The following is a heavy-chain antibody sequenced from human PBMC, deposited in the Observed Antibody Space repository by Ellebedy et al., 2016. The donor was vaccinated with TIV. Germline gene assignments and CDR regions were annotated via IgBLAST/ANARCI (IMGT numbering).Heavy chain of an antibody. J-gene: IGHJ3*02. V-gene: IGHV3-23*01. CDR2: ISGSGGST. D-gene: IGHD1-26*01. CDR1: GFTFSSYA. Sequence: GESLKISCAASGFTFSSYAMSWVRQAPGKGLEWVSAISGSGGSTYYADSVKGRFTISRDNSKNTLYLQMNSLRAEDTAVYYCAKVLGALDAFDIWGQGTMVTVSS. CDR3: AKVLGALDAFDI.